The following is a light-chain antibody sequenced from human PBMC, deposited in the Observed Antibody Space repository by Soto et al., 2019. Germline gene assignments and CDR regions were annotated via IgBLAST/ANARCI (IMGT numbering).Light chain of an antibody. V-gene: IGKV3-15*01. J-gene: IGKJ4*01. Sequence: EIVMTQSPATLSVSPGERATLSCRASQSVSSKLAWYQQKPDQTPRLLIYVASTRATGIPARFSGSGYGTEFTLTISSLQSEDFAVYYCQQYNVWPLTFGGGTKVEFK. CDR3: QQYNVWPLT. CDR1: QSVSSK. CDR2: VAS.